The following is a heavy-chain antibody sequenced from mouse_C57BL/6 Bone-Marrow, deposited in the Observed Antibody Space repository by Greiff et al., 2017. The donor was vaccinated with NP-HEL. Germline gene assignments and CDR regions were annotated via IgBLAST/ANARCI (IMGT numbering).Heavy chain of an antibody. J-gene: IGHJ2*01. CDR3: AREITTVVDYCDY. CDR1: GYTFTGYW. CDR2: ILPGSGST. V-gene: IGHV1-9*01. Sequence: QVQLKQSGAELMKPGASVKLSCKATGYTFTGYWIEWVKQRPGHGLEWIGEILPGSGSTNYNEKFKGKATFPADTSSNTAYMQLSSLTTEDSAIYDCAREITTVVDYCDYWGQGTTLTVSS. D-gene: IGHD1-1*01.